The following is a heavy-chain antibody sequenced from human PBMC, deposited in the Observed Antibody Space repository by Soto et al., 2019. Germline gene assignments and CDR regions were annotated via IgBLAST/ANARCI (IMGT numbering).Heavy chain of an antibody. CDR2: ISSSSSYI. D-gene: IGHD6-13*01. J-gene: IGHJ6*03. CDR3: AKSIAAAPLYMDV. CDR1: GFTFSSYS. V-gene: IGHV3-21*01. Sequence: GGSLRLSCAASGFTFSSYSMNWVRQAPGKGLEWVSSISSSSSYIYYADSVKGRFTISRDNAKNSLYLQMNSLRAEDTAVYYCAKSIAAAPLYMDVWGKGTTVTVSS.